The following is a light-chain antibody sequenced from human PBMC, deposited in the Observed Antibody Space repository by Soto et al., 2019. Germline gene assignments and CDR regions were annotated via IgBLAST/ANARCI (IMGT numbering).Light chain of an antibody. V-gene: IGKV4-1*01. Sequence: DIVLTQSPDSLTVSLGERATINCKSSQSVLYSSNNKNYLAWFQQKPGQPPKLLIYWASTRESGVPDQFSGSGSGTDFTLTISSLQAEDVALYYCQQYYSTPLTFGGGTKVEIK. CDR1: QSVLYSSNNKNY. CDR2: WAS. J-gene: IGKJ4*01. CDR3: QQYYSTPLT.